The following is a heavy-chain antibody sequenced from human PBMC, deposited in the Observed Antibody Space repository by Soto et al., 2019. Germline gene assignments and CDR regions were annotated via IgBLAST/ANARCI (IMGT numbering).Heavy chain of an antibody. CDR3: ARDLYYDSSGYYYVPYYFDY. CDR2: ISAYNGNT. Sequence: ASVKVSCKASGYTFTSYGISWVRQAPGQGLEWMGWISAYNGNTNYAQKLQGRVTMTTDTSTSTAYMELRSLRSDDTAVYYCARDLYYDSSGYYYVPYYFDYWGQGTLVTAPQ. J-gene: IGHJ4*02. D-gene: IGHD3-22*01. CDR1: GYTFTSYG. V-gene: IGHV1-18*04.